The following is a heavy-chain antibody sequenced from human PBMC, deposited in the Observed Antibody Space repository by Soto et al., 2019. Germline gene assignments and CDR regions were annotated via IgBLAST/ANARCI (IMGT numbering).Heavy chain of an antibody. CDR3: AKDPRVTMLVVD. D-gene: IGHD3-22*01. V-gene: IGHV3-23*01. Sequence: GSLVLSCAASGFNFSSYALSWVPQAPGKGLEWVSAISGSGGSTYYADSVKGRFTISRDNSKKTLYLQMNSLRAEDTAVYYCAKDPRVTMLVVDWGKGTLVTVSS. CDR1: GFNFSSYA. J-gene: IGHJ4*02. CDR2: ISGSGGST.